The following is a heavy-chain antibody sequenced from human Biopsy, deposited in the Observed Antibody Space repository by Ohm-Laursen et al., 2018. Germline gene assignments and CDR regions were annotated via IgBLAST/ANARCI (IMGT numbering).Heavy chain of an antibody. V-gene: IGHV4-4*07. CDR3: ARGTGRYYVYGAFDI. D-gene: IGHD1-26*01. CDR2: IYTSGSP. J-gene: IGHJ3*02. CDR1: GDSINNYY. Sequence: SETLSLTCTVSGDSINNYYWSWIRQPAGKGLEWIGRIYTSGSPNYNLSLESRVTMSVDTSKNQFSLNLGSVTAADTAVYCCARGTGRYYVYGAFDIWGQGTVVTVSS.